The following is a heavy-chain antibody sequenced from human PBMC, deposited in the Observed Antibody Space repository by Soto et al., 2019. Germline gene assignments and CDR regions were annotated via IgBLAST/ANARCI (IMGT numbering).Heavy chain of an antibody. Sequence: GASVKVSCKASGYTFTSYYMHWVRQAPGQGLEWMGIINPSGGSTSYAQKFQGRVTMTRDTSTSTVYMELSSLGSEDTAVYYCARVMPQYCSGGSCYLIDYWGQGTLVTVSS. CDR3: ARVMPQYCSGGSCYLIDY. J-gene: IGHJ4*02. CDR2: INPSGGST. V-gene: IGHV1-46*03. D-gene: IGHD2-15*01. CDR1: GYTFTSYY.